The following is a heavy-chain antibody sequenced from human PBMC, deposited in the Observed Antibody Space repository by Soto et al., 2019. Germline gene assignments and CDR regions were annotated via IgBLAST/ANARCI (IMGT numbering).Heavy chain of an antibody. CDR2: IWISGST. V-gene: IGHV3-53*01. CDR3: ATRPLLRGAP. D-gene: IGHD3-16*01. Sequence: EVQLVESGGGLIQPGGSLRLSCEASGFTFSSNDMNWVRQAPGKGLEWVSLIWISGSTAYADSVKGRFTISRDNSKSALYLHMSILRAEDTAVYYCATRPLLRGAPWGQGTMVTVSS. J-gene: IGHJ3*01. CDR1: GFTFSSND.